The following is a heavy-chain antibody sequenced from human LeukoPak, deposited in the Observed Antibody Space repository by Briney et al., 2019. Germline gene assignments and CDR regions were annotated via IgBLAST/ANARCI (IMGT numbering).Heavy chain of an antibody. CDR1: GYSFTNYW. CDR2: IYPGDSDT. Sequence: GGSLRLSRQGSGYSFTNYWIAWVRQMPGKGLEWMGIIYPGDSDTRYSPSFQGQVTISADKSISTAYLQWSSLKASDTAMFYCARSGSGTRFDYWGQGTQVTVSS. J-gene: IGHJ4*02. V-gene: IGHV5-51*01. CDR3: ARSGSGTRFDY. D-gene: IGHD6-19*01.